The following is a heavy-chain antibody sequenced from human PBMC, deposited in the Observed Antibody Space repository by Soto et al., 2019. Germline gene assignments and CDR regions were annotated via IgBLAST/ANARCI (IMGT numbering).Heavy chain of an antibody. D-gene: IGHD2-2*02. CDR2: IIPIFGTA. J-gene: IGHJ6*02. Sequence: SVKVSCKASGGTFSSYAISWVRQAPGQGFEWMGGIIPIFGTANYAQKFQGRVTITADESTSTAYMELSSLRSEDTAVYYCARSLVPAAILYYYYGMDVWGQGTTVTV. V-gene: IGHV1-69*13. CDR3: ARSLVPAAILYYYYGMDV. CDR1: GGTFSSYA.